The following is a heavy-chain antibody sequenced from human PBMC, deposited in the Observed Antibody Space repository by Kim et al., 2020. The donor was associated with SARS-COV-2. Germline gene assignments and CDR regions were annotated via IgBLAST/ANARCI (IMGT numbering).Heavy chain of an antibody. Sequence: SGPTLVNPTQTLTLTCTFSGFSLSTSAMGVGWIRQPPGKALEWLALIYWDDDKRYSPSLKSRLTITKDTSKNQVVLTMTKMDPVDTATYYCAHRTANFWRGYLGYWGQGTLVTVSS. CDR3: AHRTANFWRGYLGY. D-gene: IGHD3-3*01. CDR1: GFSLSTSAMG. J-gene: IGHJ4*02. CDR2: IYWDDDK. V-gene: IGHV2-5*02.